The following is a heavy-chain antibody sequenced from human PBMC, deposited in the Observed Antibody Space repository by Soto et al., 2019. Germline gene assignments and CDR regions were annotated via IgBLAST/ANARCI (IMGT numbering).Heavy chain of an antibody. V-gene: IGHV3-23*01. CDR2: ISGSGDST. Sequence: EVQLLESGGGLVQPGGSLRLSCAASGFTFSSYAMRWVRQAPGKGLEWVSAISGSGDSTYYADSVKGRFTISRDNSKNTVYLQMNSLRGEDTAVYYCARRGSGSYYDYWCQGTLVTVSS. J-gene: IGHJ4*02. D-gene: IGHD1-26*01. CDR1: GFTFSSYA. CDR3: ARRGSGSYYDY.